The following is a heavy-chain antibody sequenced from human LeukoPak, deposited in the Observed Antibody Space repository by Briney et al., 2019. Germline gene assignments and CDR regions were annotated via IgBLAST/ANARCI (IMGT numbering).Heavy chain of an antibody. CDR1: GFTVSSDY. CDR2: IYSGGST. D-gene: IGHD4-17*01. J-gene: IGHJ4*02. Sequence: QTGGSLRLSRAASGFTVSSDYMSWVRQAPGKGLEWVSVIYSGGSTYYADSVKGRFTISRDYSKNTLYLQMNSLRAEDTAVYYCARAKDYGDPVDYWGQGTLVTVSS. V-gene: IGHV3-53*01. CDR3: ARAKDYGDPVDY.